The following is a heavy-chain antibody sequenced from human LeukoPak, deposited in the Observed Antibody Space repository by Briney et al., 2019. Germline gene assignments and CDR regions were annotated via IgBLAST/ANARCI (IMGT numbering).Heavy chain of an antibody. CDR3: TRDTLFCTGGYCYHDI. CDR2: ISGDGRST. V-gene: IGHV3-74*01. D-gene: IGHD2-21*02. CDR1: EFTFSSYW. J-gene: IGHJ3*02. Sequence: GGSLRLSCAASEFTFSSYWMHWVRQAPGKGLVWVSRISGDGRSTSYADSVKGRFTISRDNAENTMSLQMNSLRAEDTAVYYCTRDTLFCTGGYCYHDIWGQGTMVTVSS.